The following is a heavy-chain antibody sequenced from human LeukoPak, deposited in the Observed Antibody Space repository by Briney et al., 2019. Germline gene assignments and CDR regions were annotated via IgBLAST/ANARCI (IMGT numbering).Heavy chain of an antibody. CDR2: INHSGST. Sequence: SETLSLTCAVYGGSFSGYYWSWIRQPPGKGLEWIGEINHSGSTNYNPSLKSRVTISVDTSKNQFSLKLSSVTAADTAVYYCARGVVAAAGKEYNWLDPWGQGTLVTVSS. V-gene: IGHV4-34*01. CDR3: ARGVVAAAGKEYNWLDP. D-gene: IGHD6-13*01. J-gene: IGHJ5*02. CDR1: GGSFSGYY.